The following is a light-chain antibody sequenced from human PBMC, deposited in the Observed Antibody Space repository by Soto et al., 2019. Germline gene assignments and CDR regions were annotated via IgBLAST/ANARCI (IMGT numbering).Light chain of an antibody. Sequence: ETVMTQSPATLSLSPGERATLSCRASQSVSSKLVWYQQKPGQAPRFLIYGASTRATGIPARFRGSGSGTEFTLTIDSLQSEDFSTYYCQQSDSTPYTFGQGTKVEI. V-gene: IGKV3-15*01. CDR3: QQSDSTPYT. J-gene: IGKJ2*01. CDR1: QSVSSK. CDR2: GAS.